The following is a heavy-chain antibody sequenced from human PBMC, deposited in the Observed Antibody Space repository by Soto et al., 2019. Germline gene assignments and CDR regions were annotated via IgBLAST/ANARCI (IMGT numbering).Heavy chain of an antibody. D-gene: IGHD5-12*01. CDR1: GFTFSDYY. V-gene: IGHV3-11*05. CDR2: ISSSSSYT. Sequence: GGSLRLSCVASGFTFSDYYMNWIRQAPGKGLEWVSYISSSSSYTNYADSVKGRFTISRDNAKNSLYLQMNSLRAEDTAVYYCARDHHRYSGYDYVDYWGQGTLVTV. J-gene: IGHJ4*02. CDR3: ARDHHRYSGYDYVDY.